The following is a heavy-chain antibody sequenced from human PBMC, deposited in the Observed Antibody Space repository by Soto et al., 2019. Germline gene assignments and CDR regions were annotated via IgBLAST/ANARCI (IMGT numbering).Heavy chain of an antibody. CDR2: ISPDGSDV. J-gene: IGHJ4*02. D-gene: IGHD2-8*02. Sequence: EGSLRLSCAASGFAFTNYWMNWVRQTPRKVLMCVSRISPDGSDVGYADSVEGRFTVSRDNAKNRLYMQMHSLRAEDKAMYYCACWGHIVPVAPSDFDRWGQGTLVTASS. CDR3: ACWGHIVPVAPSDFDR. CDR1: GFAFTNYW. V-gene: IGHV3-74*01.